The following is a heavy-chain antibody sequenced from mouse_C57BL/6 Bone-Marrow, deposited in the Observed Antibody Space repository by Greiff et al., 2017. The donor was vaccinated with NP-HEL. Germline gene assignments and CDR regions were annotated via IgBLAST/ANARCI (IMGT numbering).Heavy chain of an antibody. V-gene: IGHV3-6*01. CDR2: ISYDGSN. Sequence: EVQLVESGPGLVKPSQSLSLTCSVTGYSITSGYYWNWIRQFPGNKLEWMGYISYDGSNNYNPSLKNRISIPRDTSKNQFFLKLNSVTTEDTATYYCARSYYGSRYAMDYWGQGTSVTVSS. CDR1: GYSITSGYY. D-gene: IGHD1-1*01. J-gene: IGHJ4*01. CDR3: ARSYYGSRYAMDY.